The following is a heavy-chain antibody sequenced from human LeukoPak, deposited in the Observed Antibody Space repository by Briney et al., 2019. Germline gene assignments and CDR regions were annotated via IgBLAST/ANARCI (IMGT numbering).Heavy chain of an antibody. CDR3: ARADHYYYGSGHRSPSFDY. CDR2: IYHSGST. J-gene: IGHJ4*02. V-gene: IGHV4-30-2*01. D-gene: IGHD3-10*01. Sequence: SQTLSLTCAVSGGSISSGGYSWRWIRQPPGKGLEWIGYIYHSGSTYYNPSLKSRVTISVDRSKNQFSLKLSSVTAADTAVYYCARADHYYYGSGHRSPSFDYWGQGTLVTVSS. CDR1: GGSISSGGYS.